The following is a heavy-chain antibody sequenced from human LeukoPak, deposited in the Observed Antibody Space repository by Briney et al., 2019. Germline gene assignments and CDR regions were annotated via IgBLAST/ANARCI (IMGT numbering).Heavy chain of an antibody. Sequence: SETLSLTCSVSGGSISSSSYYWGWIRQPPGKGLEWIASINYSGSTYYNPSLKSRVTISVDTSENQFSLKLSSVTAADTAVYYCARYVVYGSGKYYFDYWGQGTLVTVSS. D-gene: IGHD3-10*01. CDR1: GGSISSSSYY. CDR2: INYSGST. CDR3: ARYVVYGSGKYYFDY. J-gene: IGHJ4*02. V-gene: IGHV4-39*01.